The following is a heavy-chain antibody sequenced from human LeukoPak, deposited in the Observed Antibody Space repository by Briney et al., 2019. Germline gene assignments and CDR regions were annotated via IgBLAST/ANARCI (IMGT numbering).Heavy chain of an antibody. CDR2: IIPIFGTA. CDR3: ARPRITMVRGVISLGWFDP. D-gene: IGHD3-10*01. CDR1: GGTFSSYA. J-gene: IGHJ5*02. Sequence: ASVKVSCKASGGTFSSYAISWVRQAPGQGLEWMGGIIPIFGTANYAQKFQGRVTITADKSRSTAYMELSSLRSEDTAVYYCARPRITMVRGVISLGWFDPWGQGTLVTVSS. V-gene: IGHV1-69*06.